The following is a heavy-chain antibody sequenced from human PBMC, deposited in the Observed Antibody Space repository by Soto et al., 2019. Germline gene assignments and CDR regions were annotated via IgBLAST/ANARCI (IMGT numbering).Heavy chain of an antibody. J-gene: IGHJ4*02. CDR3: ARHPPDGGARTVDY. CDR2: IYYSGST. V-gene: IGHV4-39*01. CDR1: GGSISSSSYY. Sequence: QLQLQESGPGLVKPSETLSLTCTVSGGSISSSSYYWGWIRQPPGKGLEWIGSIYYSGSTYYNPSLKSRVTISVDTSKNQFSLKLSSVTAADTAVYYCARHPPDGGARTVDYWGQGTLVTVSS. D-gene: IGHD3-16*01.